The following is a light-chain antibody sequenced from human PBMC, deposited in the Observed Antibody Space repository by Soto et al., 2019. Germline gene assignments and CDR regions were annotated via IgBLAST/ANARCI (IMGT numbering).Light chain of an antibody. J-gene: IGKJ1*01. CDR1: QSVSSSY. Sequence: EIWLTQSPGTLSLSPGERATLSCRASQSVSSSYLAWYQQKPGQAPRLLIYGASRRATGIPDRLSGSGSGTEFTLTISRLKSEDSAVYYCQQYSTWRTFGQGTKVDIK. CDR2: GAS. V-gene: IGKV3-20*01. CDR3: QQYSTWRT.